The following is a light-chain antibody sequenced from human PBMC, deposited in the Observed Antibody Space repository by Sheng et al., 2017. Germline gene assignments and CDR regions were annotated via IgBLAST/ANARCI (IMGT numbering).Light chain of an antibody. J-gene: IGLJ1*01. Sequence: QSVLTQPPSVSAAPGQKVTISCSGSSSNIGNNYVSWYQQLPGTAPKLLIYGNNQWPSGVPDRFSGSKSGTSASLAISGLQSEDEGDYYCAAWDDNLNGFYVFGTGTKVTVL. V-gene: IGLV1-44*01. CDR3: AAWDDNLNGFYV. CDR1: SSNIGNNY. CDR2: GNN.